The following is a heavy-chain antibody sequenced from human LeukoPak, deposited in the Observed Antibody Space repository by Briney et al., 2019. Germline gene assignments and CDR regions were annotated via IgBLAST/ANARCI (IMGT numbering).Heavy chain of an antibody. CDR1: GYSFTSYW. Sequence: GESLKISCKGSGYSFTSYWIGWVRQMPGKGLEWMGIIYPGDSDTRYSPSFQGQVTISADKSISTAYLQWSSLKASDTAMYYCARHTKGPTPLYDAFDIWGQGTMVTVSS. J-gene: IGHJ3*02. V-gene: IGHV5-51*01. D-gene: IGHD3-3*01. CDR2: IYPGDSDT. CDR3: ARHTKGPTPLYDAFDI.